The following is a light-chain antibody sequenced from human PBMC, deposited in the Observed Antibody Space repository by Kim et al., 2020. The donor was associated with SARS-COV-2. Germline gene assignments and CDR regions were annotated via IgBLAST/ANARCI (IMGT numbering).Light chain of an antibody. CDR2: QDS. J-gene: IGLJ3*02. CDR3: QAWDSSLNWV. V-gene: IGLV3-1*01. Sequence: VSPGQTASITCSGDKLGDKYACWYQQKPGQSPVLVIYQDSKRPSGIPERFSGSNSGNTATLTISGTQAMDEADYYCQAWDSSLNWVFGGGTKLTVL. CDR1: KLGDKY.